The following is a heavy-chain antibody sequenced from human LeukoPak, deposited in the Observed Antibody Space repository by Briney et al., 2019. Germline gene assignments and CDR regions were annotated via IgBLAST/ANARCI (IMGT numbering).Heavy chain of an antibody. J-gene: IGHJ3*02. CDR3: AKVAGSSGWYGGKAFDI. V-gene: IGHV3-23*01. CDR2: ISGDGDSR. D-gene: IGHD6-19*01. Sequence: GGSLRLSCAASEFTFSNYAMSWVRQTPGKGLEWVSGISGDGDSRYYADSVNGRFTISRDNSKNTLYLQMNSLRAEDTALYYCAKVAGSSGWYGGKAFDIWGQGTMVTVSS. CDR1: EFTFSNYA.